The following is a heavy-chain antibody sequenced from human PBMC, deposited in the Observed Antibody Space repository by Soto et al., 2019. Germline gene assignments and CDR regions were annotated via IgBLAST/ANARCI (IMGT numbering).Heavy chain of an antibody. J-gene: IGHJ2*01. V-gene: IGHV3-23*01. Sequence: EVQLLESGGGLVQPGGSLRLSCAASGFTFSSYAMSWVRQAPGKGLEWVSAISGSGGSTYYADSVKGRFTISRDNSKNTLYLQMNSLRAEDTAVYYCAKTPSAVTTRTGYWYFELWGRGTLVTVSS. CDR1: GFTFSSYA. D-gene: IGHD4-17*01. CDR3: AKTPSAVTTRTGYWYFEL. CDR2: ISGSGGST.